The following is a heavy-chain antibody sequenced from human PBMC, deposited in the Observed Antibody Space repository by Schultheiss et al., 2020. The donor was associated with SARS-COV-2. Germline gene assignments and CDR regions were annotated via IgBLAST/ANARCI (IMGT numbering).Heavy chain of an antibody. CDR2: INPNSGGT. CDR3: ARGFYDSSGYYMPDY. CDR1: GYTFTGYY. Sequence: ASVKVSCKASGYTFTGYYMHWVRQAPGQGLEWMGWINPNSGGTNYAQKFQGRVTMTRDTSISTAYMELSRLRSDDTAVYYCARGFYDSSGYYMPDYWGQGTLVTVSS. J-gene: IGHJ4*02. V-gene: IGHV1-2*02. D-gene: IGHD3-22*01.